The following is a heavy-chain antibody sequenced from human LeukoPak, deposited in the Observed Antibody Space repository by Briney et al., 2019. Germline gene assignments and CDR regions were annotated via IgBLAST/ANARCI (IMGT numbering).Heavy chain of an antibody. CDR2: INHSGST. V-gene: IGHV4-34*01. Sequence: PSETLSLTCAVYGGSFSGYYWSWIRQPPGKGLEWIGEINHSGSTNYNPSLKSRVTISVDTSKNQFSLKLSSVTAADTAVYYCARGATVVTPAGYYYGMDVWGQGTTVTVSS. D-gene: IGHD4-23*01. CDR1: GGSFSGYY. J-gene: IGHJ6*02. CDR3: ARGATVVTPAGYYYGMDV.